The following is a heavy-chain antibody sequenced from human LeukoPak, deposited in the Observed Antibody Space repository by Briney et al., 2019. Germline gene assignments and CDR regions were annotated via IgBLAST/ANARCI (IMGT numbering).Heavy chain of an antibody. CDR1: GFTFVDYG. D-gene: IGHD3-3*02. V-gene: IGHV3-20*04. Sequence: GGSLRLSCATSGFTFVDYGLSWVRRAPGKGLEWLCAINYNGAITDYADSVKGRFTISRDNAKNSLYLRMDSLRAEDTALYYCARDRLGPSFSVSHFDLWGQGALVTVSS. CDR3: ARDRLGPSFSVSHFDL. J-gene: IGHJ4*02. CDR2: INYNGAIT.